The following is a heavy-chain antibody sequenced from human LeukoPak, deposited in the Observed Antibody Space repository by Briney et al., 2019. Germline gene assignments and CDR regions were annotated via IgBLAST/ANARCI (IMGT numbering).Heavy chain of an antibody. V-gene: IGHV1-18*01. CDR2: ISAYNGNT. CDR3: ARDFNRESGYYYDSSGYYPNFDY. D-gene: IGHD3-22*01. CDR1: GYTLTSYG. J-gene: IGHJ4*02. Sequence: GASVKISCKASGYTLTSYGISWVRQAPGQGLEWMGWISAYNGNTNYAQKLQGRVTMTTDTSTSTAYMELRSLRSDDTAVYYCARDFNRESGYYYDSSGYYPNFDYWGQGTPVTVSS.